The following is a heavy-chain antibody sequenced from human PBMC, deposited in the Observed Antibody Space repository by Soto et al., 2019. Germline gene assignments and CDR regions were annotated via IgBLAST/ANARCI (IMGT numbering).Heavy chain of an antibody. CDR1: GFTFSSYS. CDR2: ISSSSSYS. J-gene: IGHJ3*02. Sequence: EVQLVESGGGLVKPGGSLRLSCAASGFTFSSYSMNWVRQAPGKGLEWVSSISSSSSYSDYADSVKGRFTISRDNAKNSLYLQMNSLRAEDTAVYYCARGYHYYDSSGYDKWDAFDIGGQGTMVTVSS. V-gene: IGHV3-21*01. CDR3: ARGYHYYDSSGYDKWDAFDI. D-gene: IGHD3-22*01.